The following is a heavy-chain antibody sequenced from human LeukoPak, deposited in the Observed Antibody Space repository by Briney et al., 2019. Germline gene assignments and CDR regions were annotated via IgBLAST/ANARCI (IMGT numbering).Heavy chain of an antibody. J-gene: IGHJ6*02. CDR1: GYTLTELS. CDR2: FNPSGGET. Sequence: RASLKLSCEVSGYTLTELSMHWVRQAPGKGLEWMGGFNPSGGETYYAQNFKGRVTMTEDTSTDTAYMELSSLRSEDTAVYYCATAVGSDYGMDVWGQGTTVTVSS. V-gene: IGHV1-24*01. CDR3: ATAVGSDYGMDV. D-gene: IGHD4-23*01.